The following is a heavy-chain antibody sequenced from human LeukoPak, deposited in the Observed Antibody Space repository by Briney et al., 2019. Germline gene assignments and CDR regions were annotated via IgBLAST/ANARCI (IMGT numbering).Heavy chain of an antibody. V-gene: IGHV4-34*01. CDR1: GGSFSGYY. D-gene: IGHD1-1*01. CDR3: ARDLRVRYRSNGMDV. J-gene: IGHJ6*02. CDR2: INHSGST. Sequence: SETLSLICAVYGGSFSGYYWSWIRRPPGKGLEWIGEINHSGSTNYNPSLKSRVTISVDTSKNQFSLKLSSVTAADTAVYYCARDLRVRYRSNGMDVWGQGTTVTVSS.